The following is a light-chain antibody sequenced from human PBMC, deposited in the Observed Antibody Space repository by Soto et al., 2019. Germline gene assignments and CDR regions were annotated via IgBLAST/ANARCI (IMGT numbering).Light chain of an antibody. V-gene: IGKV3-15*01. CDR3: PQYNNWPPWT. CDR1: QSVSSN. CDR2: GAS. J-gene: IGKJ1*01. Sequence: EIVMTQSPATLSVSPGERATLSCRASQSVSSNLAWYQQKPGQAPRLLSYGASTRATGIPARFSGSGSGTEFTLTSSRLQSEDFAVYYCPQYNNWPPWTFGQGTKLEIK.